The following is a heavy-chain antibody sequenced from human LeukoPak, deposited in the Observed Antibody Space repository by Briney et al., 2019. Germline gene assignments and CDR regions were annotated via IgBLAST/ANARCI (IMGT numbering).Heavy chain of an antibody. J-gene: IGHJ3*02. CDR2: IYHTGNI. CDR1: GGSISSINW. CDR3: ARVGYSYVAFDI. D-gene: IGHD5-18*01. V-gene: IGHV4-4*02. Sequence: PSETLSLTCAVSGGSISSINWWSWVRQPPGKGLEWIGEIYHTGNINYNPSLKSRVTISVDKSKNQFSLKLSSVTAADTAVYYCARVGYSYVAFDIWGQGTMVTVSS.